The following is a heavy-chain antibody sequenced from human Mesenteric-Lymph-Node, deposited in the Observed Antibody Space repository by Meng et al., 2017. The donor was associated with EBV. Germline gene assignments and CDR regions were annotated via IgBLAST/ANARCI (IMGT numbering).Heavy chain of an antibody. J-gene: IGHJ4*02. Sequence: QVPLHQSGAGLLKPPETLSLTCAVYGESFIGFHWSWIRQPPGKGLEYIGEISQSGVTNYNPSLKSPVTISVDTARNHFSLKMRSVTAADTDVYYCVRGTIFGIVVTYFDYWSQGNLVTVSS. CDR1: GESFIGFH. CDR3: VRGTIFGIVVTYFDY. D-gene: IGHD3-3*01. V-gene: IGHV4-34*01. CDR2: ISQSGVT.